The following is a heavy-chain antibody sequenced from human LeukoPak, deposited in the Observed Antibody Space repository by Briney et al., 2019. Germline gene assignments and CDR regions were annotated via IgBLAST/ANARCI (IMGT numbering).Heavy chain of an antibody. V-gene: IGHV4-61*02. D-gene: IGHD3-10*01. CDR2: IYTSGST. J-gene: IGHJ4*02. CDR3: ARLYGSGSSLYFDY. Sequence: NPSETLSLTCTVSGGSISSGNYYWSWIRQPAGKGLEWIGRIYTSGSTNYNPSLKSRVTISVDTSKNQFSLELSSVTAADTAVYYCARLYGSGSSLYFDYWGQGTLVTVSS. CDR1: GGSISSGNYY.